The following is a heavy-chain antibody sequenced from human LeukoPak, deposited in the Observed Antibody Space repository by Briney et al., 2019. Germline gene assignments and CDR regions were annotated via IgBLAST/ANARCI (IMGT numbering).Heavy chain of an antibody. CDR2: FDPEDGET. D-gene: IGHD4-11*01. CDR1: GYTFSDYY. V-gene: IGHV1-24*01. Sequence: ASVKVSCKASGYTFSDYYIHWVRQAPGKGLEWMGGFDPEDGETIYAQKFQGRVTMTEDTSTDTAYMELSSLRSEDTAVYYCTTGAPTVTAYEFDYWGQGTLVTVSS. CDR3: TTGAPTVTAYEFDY. J-gene: IGHJ4*02.